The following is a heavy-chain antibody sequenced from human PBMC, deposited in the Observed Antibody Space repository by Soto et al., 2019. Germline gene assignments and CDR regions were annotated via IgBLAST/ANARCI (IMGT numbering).Heavy chain of an antibody. D-gene: IGHD6-13*01. V-gene: IGHV3-66*01. CDR1: GFTVSSNY. J-gene: IGHJ4*02. CDR3: ALYSNSWYRDIGY. Sequence: EVQLVESGGGLVQPGGSLRLSCAASGFTVSSNYMSWVRQAPGKGLEWVSVIYSGGSTYYADYVKGRFTISSDNSKNTLYLQMNSMRACDTAVYYFALYSNSWYRDIGYWGQGTLVNVSS. CDR2: IYSGGST.